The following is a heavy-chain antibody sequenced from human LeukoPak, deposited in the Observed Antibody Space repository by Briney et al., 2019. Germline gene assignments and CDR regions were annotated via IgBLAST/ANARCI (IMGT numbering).Heavy chain of an antibody. Sequence: SETLSLTCAVYGGSFSGYYWSWIRQPPGKGLEWNGEINHSGSTNYNPSLKSRVTISVDTSKNQFSLKLSSVTAADTAVYYCARGVDGATPPYYFDYWGQGTLVTVSS. D-gene: IGHD5-24*01. J-gene: IGHJ4*02. CDR2: INHSGST. V-gene: IGHV4-34*01. CDR1: GGSFSGYY. CDR3: ARGVDGATPPYYFDY.